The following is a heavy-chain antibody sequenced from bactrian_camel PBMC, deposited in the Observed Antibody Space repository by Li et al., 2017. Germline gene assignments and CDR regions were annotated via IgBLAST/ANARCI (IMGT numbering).Heavy chain of an antibody. V-gene: IGHV3S1*01. J-gene: IGHJ4*01. Sequence: HVQLVESGGGSVQAGGSLRLSCQYSGYTYGSNCMGWFRQAPGKEREGVAAIYTGGGSTYYADSVKGRFTISQDKDKNTMDLEMNSLKPEDTAMYYCAARSACLDLLTAIPHSTLVGQGTQVTVS. CDR1: GYTYGSNC. CDR2: IYTGGGST. D-gene: IGHD1*01.